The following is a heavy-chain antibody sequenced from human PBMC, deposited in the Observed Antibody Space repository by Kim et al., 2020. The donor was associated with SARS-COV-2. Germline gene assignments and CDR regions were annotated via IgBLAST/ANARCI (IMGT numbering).Heavy chain of an antibody. V-gene: IGHV1-18*01. CDR2: ISAYNGNT. CDR3: ARDTSPYNWNDAEVDAFDI. D-gene: IGHD1-20*01. Sequence: ASVKVSCKASGYTFTSYGISWVRQAPGQGLEWMGWISAYNGNTNYAQKLQGRVTMTTDTSTSTAYMELRSLRSDDTAVYYCARDTSPYNWNDAEVDAFDIWGQGTMVTVSS. CDR1: GYTFTSYG. J-gene: IGHJ3*02.